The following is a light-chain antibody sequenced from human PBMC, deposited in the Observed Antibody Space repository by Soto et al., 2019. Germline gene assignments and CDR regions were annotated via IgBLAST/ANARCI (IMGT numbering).Light chain of an antibody. CDR2: AAS. V-gene: IGKV1-17*01. CDR3: LQHHNFPLT. J-gene: IGKJ1*01. Sequence: DIQMPQSPSSLSASVGARVTIPCRASQGISTYLNWYQQRQGKAHKLLIYAASNLQSGVPPRFSGSGSGTELTITISSLQPEDFETYYCLQHHNFPLTFGQGTKVDIK. CDR1: QGISTY.